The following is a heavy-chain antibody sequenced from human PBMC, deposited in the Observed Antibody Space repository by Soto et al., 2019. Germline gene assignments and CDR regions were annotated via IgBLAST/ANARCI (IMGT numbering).Heavy chain of an antibody. D-gene: IGHD1-26*01. V-gene: IGHV3-48*02. CDR2: ISISSDHK. CDR1: GFSFSNHH. J-gene: IGHJ5*02. Sequence: GGSLRLSCVGSGFSFSNHHMNWIRQAPGKGLEWVSYISISSDHKYYADSVRGRFTVSRDNAKNSLYLQMNSLRDEDTAVYYWAKDIWEYVSNGSAPGGKGTLAPVSS. CDR3: AKDIWEYVSNGSAP.